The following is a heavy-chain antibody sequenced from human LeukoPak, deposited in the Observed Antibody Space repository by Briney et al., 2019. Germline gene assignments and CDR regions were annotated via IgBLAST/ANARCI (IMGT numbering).Heavy chain of an antibody. J-gene: IGHJ4*02. CDR3: AKVSGSYRFFDY. CDR2: IYSGGST. V-gene: IGHV3-53*01. D-gene: IGHD3-16*02. Sequence: GGSLRLSCAASGFTVSTNSVNWVRQAPRKGLEWISVIYSGGSTYYADSVKGRFTISRDNSKNTLYLQMNSLRAEDTAVYYCAKVSGSYRFFDYWGQGTLVTVSS. CDR1: GFTVSTNS.